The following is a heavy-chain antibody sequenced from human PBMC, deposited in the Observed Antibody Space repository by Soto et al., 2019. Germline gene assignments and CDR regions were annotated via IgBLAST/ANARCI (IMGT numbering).Heavy chain of an antibody. J-gene: IGHJ4*02. D-gene: IGHD6-19*01. CDR2: ISYDGSNK. CDR3: ARQWLATDY. CDR1: GFTFSSYA. Sequence: QVQLVESGGGVVQPGRSMRLSCAASGFTFSSYAMQWVRQAPGKGLEWVAVISYDGSNKYYADSVKGRFTISRDNSKNMVYLKMNSLRAEDTAVYYCARQWLATDYWGQGTLVTVSS. V-gene: IGHV3-30-3*01.